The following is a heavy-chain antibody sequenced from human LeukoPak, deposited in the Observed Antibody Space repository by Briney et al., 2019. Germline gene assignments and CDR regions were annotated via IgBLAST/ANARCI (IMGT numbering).Heavy chain of an antibody. Sequence: GRSLRLSCAASGFTFSSYSMNWVRQAPGKGLEWVSYISSSSSTIYYADSVKGRFTISRDNAKNSLYLQMNSLRAEDTAVYYCARDFWDETAYCGDDCYFHLGYWGQGTLVIVSS. D-gene: IGHD2-21*02. CDR2: ISSSSSTI. CDR1: GFTFSSYS. J-gene: IGHJ4*02. CDR3: ARDFWDETAYCGDDCYFHLGY. V-gene: IGHV3-48*04.